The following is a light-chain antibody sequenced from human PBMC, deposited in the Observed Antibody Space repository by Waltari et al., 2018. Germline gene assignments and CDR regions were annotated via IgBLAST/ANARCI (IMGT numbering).Light chain of an antibody. Sequence: EIVLTQSPGTLSLSPGERAPLSCRASQSFSGRFLAWYQQKPGQAPRLLIYGASNRATGIPDRFSGSESETDFTLAISRLEPEDCAVYFCQQYGTSPPYTFGQGTKLEIK. CDR3: QQYGTSPPYT. CDR1: QSFSGRF. V-gene: IGKV3-20*01. CDR2: GAS. J-gene: IGKJ2*01.